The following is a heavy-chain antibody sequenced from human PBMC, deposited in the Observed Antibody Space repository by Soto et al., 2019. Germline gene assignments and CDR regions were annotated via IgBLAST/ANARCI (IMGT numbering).Heavy chain of an antibody. V-gene: IGHV3-64*01. CDR1: GFTFSSYA. J-gene: IGHJ5*02. Sequence: VGSLRLSCAASGFTFSSYAMHWVPQAPGKGLEYVSAISSNGGSTYYANSVKGRFTISRDNSKNTLYLQMGSLRAEDMAVYYCARVTGDYSNWFDPWGQGTLVTVSS. CDR3: ARVTGDYSNWFDP. CDR2: ISSNGGST. D-gene: IGHD4-4*01.